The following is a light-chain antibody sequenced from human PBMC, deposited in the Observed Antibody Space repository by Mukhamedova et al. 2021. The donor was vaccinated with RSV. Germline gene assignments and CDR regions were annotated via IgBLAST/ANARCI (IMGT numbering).Light chain of an antibody. V-gene: IGKV1-5*03. J-gene: IGKJ3*01. CDR2: KAS. Sequence: WYQRRVHGKAPKLLICKASSLESGVPSRFSGSGSGTEFTLTISSLQPDDFATYYCQQYNSYLFTFGPGTKVDIK. CDR3: QQYNSYLFT.